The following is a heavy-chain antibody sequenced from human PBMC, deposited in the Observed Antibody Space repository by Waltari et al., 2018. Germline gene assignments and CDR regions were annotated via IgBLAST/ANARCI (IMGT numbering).Heavy chain of an antibody. J-gene: IGHJ6*02. CDR3: ARGRYNWNEVYGMDV. CDR2: IDYSGRT. CDR1: GGSISSHY. V-gene: IGHV4-59*11. D-gene: IGHD1-1*01. Sequence: QVQLQESGPGLVKPSETLSLTCTVSGGSISSHYWSWIRQPPGKGLEWLGYIDYSGRTNDNPSPQSRVTSSVETHKDPFSLKRRSVTAADTAVYYCARGRYNWNEVYGMDVWGPGTTVTVPS.